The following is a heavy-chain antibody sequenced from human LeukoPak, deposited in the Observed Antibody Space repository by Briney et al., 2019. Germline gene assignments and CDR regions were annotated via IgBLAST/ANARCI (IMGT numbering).Heavy chain of an antibody. D-gene: IGHD3-22*01. V-gene: IGHV1-69*05. Sequence: SVKVSCKASGGTFSSYAISWVRQAPGQGLEWMGGIIPIFGTANYAQKFQGRVTITTDESTSTAYMELSSLRSEDTAVYYCVDRTSSGYYYWGQGTLVTVSP. J-gene: IGHJ4*02. CDR2: IIPIFGTA. CDR3: VDRTSSGYYY. CDR1: GGTFSSYA.